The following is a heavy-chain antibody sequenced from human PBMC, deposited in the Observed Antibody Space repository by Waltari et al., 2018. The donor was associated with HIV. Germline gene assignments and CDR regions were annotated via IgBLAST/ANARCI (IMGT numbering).Heavy chain of an antibody. CDR3: TTGAVDTAMIFDY. J-gene: IGHJ4*02. V-gene: IGHV3-15*01. CDR2: IKSKTDGGTT. CDR1: GFTFSNAW. D-gene: IGHD5-18*01. Sequence: EVQLVESGGGLVKPGGSLRLSCAASGFTFSNAWMSWVRQAPGKGLEGVGRIKSKTDGGTTDYAAPGKGRFTISRDDSKNTLYLQMNSLKTEDTAVYYCTTGAVDTAMIFDYWGQGTLVTVSS.